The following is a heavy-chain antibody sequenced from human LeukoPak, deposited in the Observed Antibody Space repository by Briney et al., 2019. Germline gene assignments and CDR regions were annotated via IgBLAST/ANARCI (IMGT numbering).Heavy chain of an antibody. D-gene: IGHD1-7*01. CDR1: GGSFSNHY. CDR2: IYHTGST. Sequence: PLETLSLTCTVSGGSFSNHYWSWIRQPPGKGLEWIGYIYHTGSTNYNPSLKSRVTISVDTSKNQFSLKLSSVTAADTAVYYCARGNYVDWFDPWGQGTQVTVSS. V-gene: IGHV4-59*11. CDR3: ARGNYVDWFDP. J-gene: IGHJ5*02.